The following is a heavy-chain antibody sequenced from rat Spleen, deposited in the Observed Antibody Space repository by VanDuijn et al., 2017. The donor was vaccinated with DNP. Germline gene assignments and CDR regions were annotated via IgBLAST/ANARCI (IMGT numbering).Heavy chain of an antibody. Sequence: EVQLVESGGGLVQPGRSLKLSCAASGFTFSNYDIAWVRQAPTKGLEWVASIRPSGGSTYYRDSVKGRFTVSRDNAKNTLYLQMNSLRSEDTAIYYCAIGLQWTPFDYWGQGVMVTVSS. J-gene: IGHJ2*01. CDR3: AIGLQWTPFDY. CDR1: GFTFSNYD. V-gene: IGHV5S13*01. D-gene: IGHD3-2*01. CDR2: IRPSGGST.